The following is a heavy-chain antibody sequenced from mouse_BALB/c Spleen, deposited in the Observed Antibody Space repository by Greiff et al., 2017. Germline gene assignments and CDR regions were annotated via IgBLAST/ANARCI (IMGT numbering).Heavy chain of an antibody. D-gene: IGHD1-1*01. Sequence: EVQVVESGGGLVKPGGSLKLSCAASGFTFSSYAMSWVRQTPEKRLEWVASISSGGSTYYPDSVKGRFTISRDNARNTLYLQMSSLKSEDTAMYYCARHRIYYYGSSSYWYFDVWGAGTTVTVSS. V-gene: IGHV5-6-5*01. CDR1: GFTFSSYA. CDR2: ISSGGST. CDR3: ARHRIYYYGSSSYWYFDV. J-gene: IGHJ1*01.